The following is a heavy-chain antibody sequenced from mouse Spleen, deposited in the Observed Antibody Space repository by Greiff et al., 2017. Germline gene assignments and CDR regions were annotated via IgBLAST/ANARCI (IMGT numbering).Heavy chain of an antibody. CDR2: ISYDGSN. V-gene: IGHV3-6*01. J-gene: IGHJ2*01. CDR1: GYSITSGYY. Sequence: VQLKESGPGLVKPSQSLSLTCSVTGYSITSGYYWNWIRQFPGNKLEWMGYISYDGSNNYNPSLKNRISITRDTSKNQFFLKLNSVTTEDTATYYCARAPGYFDYWGQGTTLTVSS. CDR3: ARAPGYFDY.